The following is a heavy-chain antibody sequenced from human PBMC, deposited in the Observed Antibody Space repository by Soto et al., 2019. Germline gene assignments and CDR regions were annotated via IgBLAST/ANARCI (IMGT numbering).Heavy chain of an antibody. V-gene: IGHV3-33*01. D-gene: IGHD3-16*01. J-gene: IGHJ6*02. CDR2: IWYDGSNK. CDR3: ARDHSPFYAYYGMDV. Sequence: QVQLVESGGGVVQPGRSLRLSCAASGFTFSSYGMHWVRQAPGKGLEWVAVIWYDGSNKYYADSVKGRFTISRDNSKNTLYLQMNSMRAEDTAVYYSARDHSPFYAYYGMDVWGQGTTVTVSS. CDR1: GFTFSSYG.